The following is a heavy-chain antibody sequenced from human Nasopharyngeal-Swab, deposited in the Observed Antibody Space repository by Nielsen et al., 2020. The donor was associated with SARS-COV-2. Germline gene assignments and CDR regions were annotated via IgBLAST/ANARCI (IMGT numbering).Heavy chain of an antibody. J-gene: IGHJ4*02. D-gene: IGHD1-1*01. V-gene: IGHV3-74*01. CDR1: GFTFRTYW. CDR3: ARDKDGIGPASDY. Sequence: GESLKISCAASGFTFRTYWMHWFRQTPGKGLVWVSRITNDGGTTTYADSVKGRFTISRDNARNTLYLQMNSLRAEDTAVYYCARDKDGIGPASDYWGQGTLVTVSS. CDR2: ITNDGGTT.